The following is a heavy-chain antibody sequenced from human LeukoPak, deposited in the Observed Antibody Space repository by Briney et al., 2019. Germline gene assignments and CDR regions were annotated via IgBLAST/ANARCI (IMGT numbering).Heavy chain of an antibody. CDR3: AREEIGITGTQSLDY. V-gene: IGHV1-69*04. Sequence: TVNVSCKASVGTFSSFDVSCVPRAPGQGLVGRGSILPILGIANHAQKFQGRVTITEDKSPSTDYMQQSSLRSEDTAVYYCAREEIGITGTQSLDYWGQGTLVTVSS. CDR1: VGTFSSFD. D-gene: IGHD1-20*01. CDR2: ILPILGIA. J-gene: IGHJ4*02.